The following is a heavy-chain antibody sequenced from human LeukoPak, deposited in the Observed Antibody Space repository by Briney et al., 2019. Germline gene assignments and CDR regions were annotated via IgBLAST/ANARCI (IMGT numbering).Heavy chain of an antibody. CDR3: ARAGGGLLWFGEPYLY. D-gene: IGHD3-10*01. CDR1: GYTFTSYG. Sequence: ASVKVSCKASGYTFTSYGISWVRQAPGQGLEWMGWISAYNGNTNYAQKLQGRVTMTTDTSTSTAYMELRSLRSDDTAVYYCARAGGGLLWFGEPYLYWGQGTLVTVSS. V-gene: IGHV1-18*01. CDR2: ISAYNGNT. J-gene: IGHJ4*02.